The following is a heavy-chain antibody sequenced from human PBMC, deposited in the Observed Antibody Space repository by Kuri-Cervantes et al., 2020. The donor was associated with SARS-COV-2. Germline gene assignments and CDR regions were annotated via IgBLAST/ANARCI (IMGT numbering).Heavy chain of an antibody. CDR3: ARVSGSGSNWAWYFDL. CDR2: IYNSGST. CDR1: RGSISSYC. D-gene: IGHD1-26*01. J-gene: IGHJ2*01. Sequence: SETLSLTCTVTRGSISSYCWSWIRQPPGKGLEWIGYIYNSGSTNYNPSLKSRVTISVDTSKNQFSLKLSSVTAADTAVYHCARVSGSGSNWAWYFDLWGRGTLVTVSS. V-gene: IGHV4-59*01.